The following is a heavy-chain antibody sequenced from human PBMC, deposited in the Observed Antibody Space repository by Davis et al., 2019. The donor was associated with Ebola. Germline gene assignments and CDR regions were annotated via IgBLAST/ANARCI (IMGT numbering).Heavy chain of an antibody. CDR2: TYYYRSKWNN. D-gene: IGHD5-12*01. CDR3: ARGWLRGYLDY. CDR1: GDSVSSSSAA. Sequence: PSETLSLTCAISGDSVSSSSAAWNWIRQTPSRGLEWLGRTYYYRSKWNNDYAASVKSRISVNSDTSKNQFSLQVNSVTPDDTAVYYCARGWLRGYLDYWGQGILVTVSS. J-gene: IGHJ4*02. V-gene: IGHV6-1*01.